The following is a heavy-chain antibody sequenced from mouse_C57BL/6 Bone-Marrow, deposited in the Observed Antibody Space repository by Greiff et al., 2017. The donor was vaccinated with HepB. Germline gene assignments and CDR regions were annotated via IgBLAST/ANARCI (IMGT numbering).Heavy chain of an antibody. J-gene: IGHJ1*03. V-gene: IGHV5-16*01. CDR1: GFTFSDYY. CDR3: ARVGWYFDV. D-gene: IGHD3-1*01. Sequence: EVNVVESEGGLVQPGSSMKLSCTASGFTFSDYYMAWVRQVPEKGLEWVANINYDGSSTYYLDSLKSRFIISRDNAKNILYLQMSSLKSEDSATYYCARVGWYFDVWGTGTTVTVSS. CDR2: INYDGSST.